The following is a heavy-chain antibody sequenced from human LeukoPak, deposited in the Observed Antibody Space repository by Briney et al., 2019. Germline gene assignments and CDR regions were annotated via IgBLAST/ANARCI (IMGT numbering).Heavy chain of an antibody. CDR2: IYNAKNT. V-gene: IGHV4-59*08. Sequence: PSETLSLTCSASGASTSSRYWSWIRRFPGGTLEWIGHIYNAKNTKYNPSLTSRVTISVDTSRNQFSLSLTSLTAADTAIYYCAQTTGWPGFDFWGPGALVTVSS. J-gene: IGHJ4*02. D-gene: IGHD6-19*01. CDR1: GASTSSRY. CDR3: AQTTGWPGFDF.